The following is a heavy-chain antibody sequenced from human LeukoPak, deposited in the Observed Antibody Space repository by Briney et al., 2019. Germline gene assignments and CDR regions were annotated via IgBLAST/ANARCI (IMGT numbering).Heavy chain of an antibody. V-gene: IGHV3-23*01. J-gene: IGHJ4*02. CDR3: AKSEVTRFGELLPSIDY. D-gene: IGHD3-10*01. CDR1: GFTLSSYW. Sequence: PGGSLRLSCAASGFTLSSYWMSWVRQAPGKGLEWVSAISGSGGSTYYADSVKGRFTISRDNSKNTLYLQMNSLRAEDTAVYYCAKSEVTRFGELLPSIDYWGQGTLVTVSS. CDR2: ISGSGGST.